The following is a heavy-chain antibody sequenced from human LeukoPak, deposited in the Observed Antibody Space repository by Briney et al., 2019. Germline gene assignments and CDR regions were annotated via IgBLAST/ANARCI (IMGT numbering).Heavy chain of an antibody. D-gene: IGHD2-2*02. V-gene: IGHV3-43D*04. CDR3: ARDRCRSSSCCTGRGMAYYMDV. Sequence: PGGSLRLSCAASGFNFDDYAMYWVRQSPGKGLEWVSLISWDGGSTYYSDSVKGRFIISRDNSKNSLYLQMNSLRVEDTALYYCARDRCRSSSCCTGRGMAYYMDVWGRGTTVSVSS. CDR1: GFNFDDYA. J-gene: IGHJ6*03. CDR2: ISWDGGST.